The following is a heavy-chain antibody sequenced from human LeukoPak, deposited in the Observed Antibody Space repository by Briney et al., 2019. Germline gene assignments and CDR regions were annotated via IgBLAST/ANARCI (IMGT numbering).Heavy chain of an antibody. J-gene: IGHJ5*02. CDR1: GFTFSSYA. CDR3: AKPPCSGGSCYPFDP. D-gene: IGHD2-15*01. V-gene: IGHV3-23*01. Sequence: GVSLRLSCAASGFTFSSYAMSWVRQAPGKGLEWVSAISGSGGSTYYADSVKGRFTISRDNSKNTLYLQMNSLRAEDTAVYYCAKPPCSGGSCYPFDPWGQGTLVTVSS. CDR2: ISGSGGST.